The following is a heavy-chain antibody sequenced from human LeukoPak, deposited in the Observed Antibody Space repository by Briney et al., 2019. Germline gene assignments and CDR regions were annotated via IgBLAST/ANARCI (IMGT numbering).Heavy chain of an antibody. V-gene: IGHV5-51*01. CDR2: VYPGDSDN. CDR3: ARLTGAHTSGWRYSPLGH. D-gene: IGHD6-19*01. CDR1: GYNFNNFW. Sequence: GESLKISCKASGYNFNNFWIAWVRQMPGKGLEWLGLVYPGDSDNRYRPSIQGQVTISADKSITTAYLQWNSLKASDTAIYYCARLTGAHTSGWRYSPLGHWGQGTVVTVSS. J-gene: IGHJ1*01.